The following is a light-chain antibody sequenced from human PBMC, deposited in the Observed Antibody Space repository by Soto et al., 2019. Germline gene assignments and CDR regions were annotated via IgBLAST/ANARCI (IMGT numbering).Light chain of an antibody. J-gene: IGLJ2*01. V-gene: IGLV4-69*01. Sequence: QPVLTQSPSASASLGASVTLTCTLSSGHSSYAIAWHQQQPETGPRYLMKLNSDGSHSKGDGIPDRFSGSSAGAERYLTTSSLQSEDEADYYCQTWGTGTVVFGGGTKLTVL. CDR2: LNSDGSH. CDR1: SGHSSYA. CDR3: QTWGTGTVV.